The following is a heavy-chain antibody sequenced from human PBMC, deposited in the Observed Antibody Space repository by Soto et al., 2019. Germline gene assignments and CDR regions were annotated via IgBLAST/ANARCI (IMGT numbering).Heavy chain of an antibody. J-gene: IGHJ4*02. CDR2: INHSGST. CDR3: ARGRYSSGYYPPSFDY. CDR1: GGSFSGYY. D-gene: IGHD3-22*01. Sequence: SETLSLTCAVYGGSFSGYYWSWIRQPPGKGLEWIGEINHSGSTNYNPSLKSRVTISVDTSKNQFSLKLSSVTAADTAVYYCARGRYSSGYYPPSFDYWGQGTLVTVSS. V-gene: IGHV4-34*01.